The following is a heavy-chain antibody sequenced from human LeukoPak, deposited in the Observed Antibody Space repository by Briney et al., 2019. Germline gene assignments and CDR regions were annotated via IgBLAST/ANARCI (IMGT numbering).Heavy chain of an antibody. Sequence: GGSLRLSCGASGFTFDDYWMSWVRQAPGQGLEWVANINQDGSEKYYLDSAKGRFTISRDNAKKSLYPQMKSLRTEDTAVYYCAGQLVNEAWFDPWGQGTLVTVSS. D-gene: IGHD6-6*01. CDR2: INQDGSEK. V-gene: IGHV3-7*01. CDR1: GFTFDDYW. CDR3: AGQLVNEAWFDP. J-gene: IGHJ5*02.